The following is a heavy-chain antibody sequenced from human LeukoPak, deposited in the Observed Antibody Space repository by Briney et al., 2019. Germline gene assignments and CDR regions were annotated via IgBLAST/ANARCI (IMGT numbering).Heavy chain of an antibody. CDR3: VRHLSDITSCPNY. V-gene: IGHV5-51*01. J-gene: IGHJ4*02. D-gene: IGHD2-2*01. CDR1: GYSFTSYW. CDR2: IYPGDSNT. Sequence: GESLKISCKGSGYSFTSYWIGWVRQMPGKGLEWMGIIYPGDSNTRYSPSFQGQVTISADKSISTAYLQWSSLKASDTAIYYCVRHLSDITSCPNYWGPGTLVTVAS.